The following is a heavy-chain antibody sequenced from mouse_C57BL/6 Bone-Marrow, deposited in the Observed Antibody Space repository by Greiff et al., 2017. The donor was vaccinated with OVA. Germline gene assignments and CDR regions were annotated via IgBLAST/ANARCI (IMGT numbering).Heavy chain of an antibody. D-gene: IGHD1-1*01. V-gene: IGHV1-18*01. J-gene: IGHJ4*01. CDR1: GYTFTDYN. Sequence: VHVKQPGPELVKPGASVKIPCKASGYTFTDYNMDWVKQSPGKSLEWIGDINPNNGGTIYNQKFKGKATLTVDKSSSTAYMERRSLTSEDTAVYYCARCYFMDYWGQGTSVTVSS. CDR3: ARCYFMDY. CDR2: INPNNGGT.